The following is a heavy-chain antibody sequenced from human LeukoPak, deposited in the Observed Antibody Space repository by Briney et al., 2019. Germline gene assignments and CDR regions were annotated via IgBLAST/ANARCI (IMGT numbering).Heavy chain of an antibody. CDR2: MNPNSGNT. V-gene: IGHV1-8*01. Sequence: ASVKVSCMASGYTFTSYDINWVRQATGQGLEWMGWMNPNSGNTGYAQKFQGRVTMTRNTSISTAYMELSSLRSEDTAVYYCASRPEYYYDSSGYPPEDAFDIWGQGTMVTVSS. CDR3: ASRPEYYYDSSGYPPEDAFDI. D-gene: IGHD3-22*01. J-gene: IGHJ3*02. CDR1: GYTFTSYD.